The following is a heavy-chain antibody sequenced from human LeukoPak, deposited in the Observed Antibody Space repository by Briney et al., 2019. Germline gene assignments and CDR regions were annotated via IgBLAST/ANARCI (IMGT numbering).Heavy chain of an antibody. CDR2: LKSKTDGGTT. J-gene: IGHJ4*02. CDR1: GFTFTNAW. CDR3: TTDSSGWLSGFDY. V-gene: IGHV3-15*01. D-gene: IGHD6-19*01. Sequence: GGSLRLSCAASGFTFTNAWMSWVRQAPGKGLEWVGRLKSKTDGGTTDYAAPVKGRFTISRDDSKNTLYLQMNSLKTEDTAVYYCTTDSSGWLSGFDYWGQGTLVTVSS.